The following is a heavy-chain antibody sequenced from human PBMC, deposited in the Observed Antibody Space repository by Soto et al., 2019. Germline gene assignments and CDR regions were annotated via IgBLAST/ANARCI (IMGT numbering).Heavy chain of an antibody. CDR1: GYTFTSYA. D-gene: IGHD5-12*01. V-gene: IGHV1-3*01. CDR2: INAGNGNT. Sequence: ASVKFSCKASGYTFTSYAMHWVRQAPGQRLEWMGWINAGNGNTKYSQKFQGRVTITRDTSASTAYMELSSLRSEDTAVYYCALRGYLELPHDYWGQGTLVTVSS. CDR3: ALRGYLELPHDY. J-gene: IGHJ4*02.